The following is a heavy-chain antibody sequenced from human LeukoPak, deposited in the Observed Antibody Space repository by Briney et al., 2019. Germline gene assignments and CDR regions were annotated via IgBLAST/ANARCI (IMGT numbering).Heavy chain of an antibody. D-gene: IGHD2-21*02. Sequence: GGSLRLSCAASGFTFSSYGMNWVRQAPGRGLEWVSYIIISSSTIYYADSVKGRFTISRDNAKKSLYLQMHSLRDEDTAVYYCARSQTAPYCGGDCSSFDYWGQGTLVTVSS. CDR3: ARSQTAPYCGGDCSSFDY. CDR1: GFTFSSYG. J-gene: IGHJ4*02. V-gene: IGHV3-48*02. CDR2: IIISSSTI.